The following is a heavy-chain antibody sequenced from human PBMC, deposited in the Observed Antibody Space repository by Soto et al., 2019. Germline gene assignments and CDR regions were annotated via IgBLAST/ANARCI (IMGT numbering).Heavy chain of an antibody. V-gene: IGHV1-69*04. Sequence: SVKVSCKASGYTFTSYYTISWVRQAPGQGLEWMGRIIPILGIANYAQKFQGRVTITADKSTSTAYMELSSLRSEDTAVYYCARDREGPWGQGTLVTVSS. J-gene: IGHJ5*02. CDR1: GYTFTSYYT. CDR3: ARDREGP. CDR2: IIPILGIA.